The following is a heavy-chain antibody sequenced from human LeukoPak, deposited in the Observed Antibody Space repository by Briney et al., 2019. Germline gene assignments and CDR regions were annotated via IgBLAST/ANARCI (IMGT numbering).Heavy chain of an antibody. Sequence: SETLSLTCVVSGGSISGYYWNWIRQSAGKGLERIGRIYSSGNTTYNPSLESRVSMSVETSKKQLSLRLSSVTAADTAVYYCARGKYDTSGYYQQFDLWGQGTLVTVSS. CDR1: GGSISGYY. V-gene: IGHV4-4*07. CDR2: IYSSGNT. CDR3: ARGKYDTSGYYQQFDL. J-gene: IGHJ4*02. D-gene: IGHD3-22*01.